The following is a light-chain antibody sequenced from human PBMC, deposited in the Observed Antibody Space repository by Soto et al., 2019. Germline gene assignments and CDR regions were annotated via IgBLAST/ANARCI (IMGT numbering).Light chain of an antibody. V-gene: IGLV2-8*01. Sequence: QSDQTQPSSASGSHGQSVTISCAGTSRDDGGYNYVSWYQQHPGRAPKLMISEVSKRPSGVPDRFSASKSGNTASLTVSGLQAEDEADYYCSSYAGSNNFVFGTGTKVTVL. CDR1: SRDDGGYNY. J-gene: IGLJ1*01. CDR2: EVS. CDR3: SSYAGSNNFV.